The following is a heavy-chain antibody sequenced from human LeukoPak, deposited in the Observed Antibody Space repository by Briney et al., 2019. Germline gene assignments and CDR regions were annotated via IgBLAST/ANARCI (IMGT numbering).Heavy chain of an antibody. Sequence: ASVKVSCKASGYRFTTYYIHWVRQAPGQGLEWMGVINPSGGSTSFAQKFQARLTMTRDTSTSTAYMELSGLSSEDTAVYYCAREIVVVPSAMGFDPWGQGTLVTVSS. D-gene: IGHD2-2*01. CDR2: INPSGGST. CDR3: AREIVVVPSAMGFDP. CDR1: GYRFTTYY. J-gene: IGHJ5*02. V-gene: IGHV1-46*01.